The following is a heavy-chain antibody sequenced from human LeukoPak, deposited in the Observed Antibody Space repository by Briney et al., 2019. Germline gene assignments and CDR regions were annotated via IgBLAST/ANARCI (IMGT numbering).Heavy chain of an antibody. CDR3: ARRCGSPDILTGYNCMDY. J-gene: IGHJ4*02. V-gene: IGHV4-59*01. Sequence: PSETLSLTCTVSGVSMSGYYWTWIRQPPGKGLEWIGYISYSGSTNYNPSLKSRANISVDTSKNHFSLNLSSVTAADTAVYYCARRCGSPDILTGYNCMDYWGQGTLVTVSS. CDR2: ISYSGST. CDR1: GVSMSGYY. D-gene: IGHD3-9*01.